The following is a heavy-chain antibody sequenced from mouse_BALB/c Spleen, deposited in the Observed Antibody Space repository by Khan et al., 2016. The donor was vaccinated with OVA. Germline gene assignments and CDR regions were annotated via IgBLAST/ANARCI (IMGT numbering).Heavy chain of an antibody. D-gene: IGHD2-14*01. J-gene: IGHJ3*01. CDR1: GYTFTSYT. Sequence: QVRLQQSGAELARPGASVKMSCKASGYTFTSYTMHSVKQRPGPGLEWIGYINPSSSYPNYNQKFKDKATLTAHKSSSPAYMQLSSLPSEDSADYYSTSEGAYYRSDGWFAYWGQGTLVTVSA. CDR3: TSEGAYYRSDGWFAY. CDR2: INPSSSYP. V-gene: IGHV1-4*01.